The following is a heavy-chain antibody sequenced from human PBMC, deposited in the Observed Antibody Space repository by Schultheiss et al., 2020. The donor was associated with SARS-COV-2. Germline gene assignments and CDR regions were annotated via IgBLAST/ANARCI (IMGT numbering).Heavy chain of an antibody. V-gene: IGHV4-31*03. CDR3: ARASYYYDSSGYNNWFDP. J-gene: IGHJ5*02. Sequence: SETLSLTCTVSGGSISSSSYYWGWIRQPPGKGLEWIGYIYYSGSTYYNPSLKSRVTISVDTSKNQFSLKLSSVTAADTAVYYCARASYYYDSSGYNNWFDPWGQGTLVTVSS. CDR1: GGSISSSSYY. D-gene: IGHD3-22*01. CDR2: IYYSGST.